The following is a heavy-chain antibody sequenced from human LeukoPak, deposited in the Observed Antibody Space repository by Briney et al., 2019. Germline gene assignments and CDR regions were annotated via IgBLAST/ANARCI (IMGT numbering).Heavy chain of an antibody. CDR1: GFTFSSYW. CDR3: AKDAAGPEY. D-gene: IGHD6-13*01. CDR2: ISAGGGST. V-gene: IGHV3-23*01. J-gene: IGHJ4*02. Sequence: GGSLRLSCAASGFTFSSYWMTWVRQAPGKGLFWVSGISAGGGSTYYADSVKGRFTISRDNSRNTLHLQMNSLRAEDTAVYYCAKDAAGPEYWGQGTLVTVSS.